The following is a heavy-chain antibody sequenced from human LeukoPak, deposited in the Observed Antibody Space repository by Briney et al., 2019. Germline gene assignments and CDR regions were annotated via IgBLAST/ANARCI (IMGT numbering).Heavy chain of an antibody. CDR3: ARGLMMAVAGRGEFHY. V-gene: IGHV4-59*01. D-gene: IGHD6-13*01. CDR2: IYYSGST. Sequence: KPSETLSLTCIVSGGSISSYYWSWLRQPPGKGLEWIGYIYYSGSTNYNPSLKSRVTISVDTSKNQFSLKLSSVTAADTAVYYCARGLMMAVAGRGEFHYWGQGTLVTVSS. CDR1: GGSISSYY. J-gene: IGHJ4*02.